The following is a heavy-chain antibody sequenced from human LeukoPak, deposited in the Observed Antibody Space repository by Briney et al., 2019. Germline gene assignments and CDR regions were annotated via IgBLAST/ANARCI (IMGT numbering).Heavy chain of an antibody. D-gene: IGHD3-22*01. CDR2: IYYSGST. J-gene: IGHJ4*02. CDR1: GGSISSSSYY. V-gene: IGHV4-39*01. Sequence: SETLSLTCTVSGGSISSSSYYWGWIRQPPGKGLEWIGSIYYSGSTYYNPSLKSRVTISVDTSKNQFSLKLSSVTAADTAVYYCARLSAVITSFDYWGQGTLVTVSS. CDR3: ARLSAVITSFDY.